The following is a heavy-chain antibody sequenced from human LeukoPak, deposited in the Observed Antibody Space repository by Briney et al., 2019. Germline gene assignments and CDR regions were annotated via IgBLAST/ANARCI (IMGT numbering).Heavy chain of an antibody. CDR2: ITSSSSSTM. J-gene: IGHJ4*02. CDR3: ASQEGYCSGTSCWGY. CDR1: GFTFSSYG. Sequence: PGGSLRLSCAASGFTFSSYGMDWVRQAPGKGLEWVSYITSSSSSTMYYADSVKGRFTISRDNAKNSLYLQMNSLRDEDTAVYYCASQEGYCSGTSCWGYWGQGTLVTVSS. V-gene: IGHV3-48*02. D-gene: IGHD2-2*01.